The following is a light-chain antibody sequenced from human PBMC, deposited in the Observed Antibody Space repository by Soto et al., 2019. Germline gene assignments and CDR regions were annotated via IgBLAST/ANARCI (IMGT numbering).Light chain of an antibody. CDR1: SSDVGGYNF. J-gene: IGLJ2*01. CDR3: NSYTSSSTLV. Sequence: QSALTQPASVSGSPGQSMTISCTGTSSDVGGYNFVSWYQQHPGKAPKLMLYNVYDRPSGISHRFSGSRSGNTASLTISGLQAEDEAHYYCNSYTSSSTLVFGGGTKVTVL. CDR2: NVY. V-gene: IGLV2-14*03.